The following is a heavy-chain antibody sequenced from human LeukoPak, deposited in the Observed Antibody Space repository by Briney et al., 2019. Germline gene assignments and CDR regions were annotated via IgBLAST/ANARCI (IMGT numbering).Heavy chain of an antibody. D-gene: IGHD6-6*01. V-gene: IGHV4-34*01. J-gene: IGHJ4*02. CDR1: GGSISSYY. CDR3: AREGYSSSSGDY. Sequence: SETLSLTCTVSGGSISSYYWSWIRQPPGEGLEWIGEINHSGSTNYNPSLKSRVTISVDTSKNQFSLKLSSVTAADTAVYYCAREGYSSSSGDYWGQGTLVTVSS. CDR2: INHSGST.